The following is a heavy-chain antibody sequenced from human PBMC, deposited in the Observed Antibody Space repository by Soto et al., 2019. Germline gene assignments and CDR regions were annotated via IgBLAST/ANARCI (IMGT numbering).Heavy chain of an antibody. J-gene: IGHJ6*02. D-gene: IGHD2-8*02. CDR3: ARDKYWPQVGGNYYYITDV. CDR2: IIPVFRAP. V-gene: IGHV1-69*12. CDR1: GGTFNTYA. Sequence: QVHLVQSGDEVKKPGSSVKVSCKVSGGTFNTYAISWVRQAHGQGLEWMGGIIPVFRAPYYAQKFQGIVTITANESARTAYMELKGLGYEDTAVYYCARDKYWPQVGGNYYYITDVWGQGTAVTVSS.